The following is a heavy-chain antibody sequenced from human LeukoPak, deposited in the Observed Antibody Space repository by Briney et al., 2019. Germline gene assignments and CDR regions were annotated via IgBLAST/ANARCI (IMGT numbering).Heavy chain of an antibody. CDR3: ARETIAVFGDAFDI. D-gene: IGHD6-19*01. V-gene: IGHV3-48*03. Sequence: PGGSLRLSCAASEFTLSSYEMNWVRQAPGKGLEWLSYIGGNNIYYADPVKGRFTISRDNAKNSPYLQMNSLRAEDTAVYYCARETIAVFGDAFDIWGQGTMVTVSS. CDR1: EFTLSSYE. J-gene: IGHJ3*02. CDR2: IGGNNI.